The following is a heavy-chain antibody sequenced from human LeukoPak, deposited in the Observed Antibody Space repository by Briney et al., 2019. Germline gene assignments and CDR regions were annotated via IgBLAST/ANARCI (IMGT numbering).Heavy chain of an antibody. V-gene: IGHV1-3*01. CDR1: GYTFTSYA. CDR2: INAGNGNT. Sequence: ASVKVSCKASGYTFTSYAMHWVRQAPGQRLEWMGWINAGNGNTKYSQKFQGRVTITRDTSASTAYMELSSLRSEDTAVYYCASPLTFYDSSGYYLEGAFDIWGQGTMVTVSS. CDR3: ASPLTFYDSSGYYLEGAFDI. J-gene: IGHJ3*02. D-gene: IGHD3-22*01.